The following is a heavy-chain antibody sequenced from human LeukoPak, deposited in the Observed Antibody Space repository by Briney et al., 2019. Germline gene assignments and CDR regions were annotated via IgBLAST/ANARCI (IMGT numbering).Heavy chain of an antibody. CDR2: ISGSGGIT. CDR1: GFTFSSYA. CDR3: AKSAYCGGDCYSRSDY. D-gene: IGHD2-21*02. J-gene: IGHJ4*02. Sequence: GGSLRLSCAACGFTFSSYAMSWVRQAPGKGLEWVSAISGSGGITKYADSVKGRFTISRDNSKDTLYLQMNSLRAEDTAVYYCAKSAYCGGDCYSRSDYWGQGTLVTVSS. V-gene: IGHV3-23*01.